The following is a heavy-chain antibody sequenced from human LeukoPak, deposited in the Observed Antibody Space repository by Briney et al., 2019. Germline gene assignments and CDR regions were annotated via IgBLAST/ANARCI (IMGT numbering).Heavy chain of an antibody. V-gene: IGHV1-2*02. CDR1: GYTFTGYY. CDR2: INPNSGGT. CDR3: AREPGLEIATIEVRDY. Sequence: ASVKVSCKASGYTFTGYYMHWVRQAPGQGLEWMGWINPNSGGTNYAQKFQGRVTMTRDTSISTAYMELSRLRSDDTAVYYCAREPGLEIATIEVRDYWGQGTLVTVSS. D-gene: IGHD5-24*01. J-gene: IGHJ4*02.